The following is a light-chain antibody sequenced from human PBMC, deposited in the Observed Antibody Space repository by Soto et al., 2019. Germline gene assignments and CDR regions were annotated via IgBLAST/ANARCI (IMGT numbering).Light chain of an antibody. Sequence: QAVLTQSPSVSGAPRQSVNISCSGNNSNIGSNAVHWYQQLPGNAPTLLMYYNDMLPSGVSARFSGSKSGTSASLAISVLQSEDEGDYYCATLDDRLTAWVFGGGTQLTVL. CDR2: YND. CDR3: ATLDDRLTAWV. CDR1: NSNIGSNA. V-gene: IGLV1-36*01. J-gene: IGLJ3*02.